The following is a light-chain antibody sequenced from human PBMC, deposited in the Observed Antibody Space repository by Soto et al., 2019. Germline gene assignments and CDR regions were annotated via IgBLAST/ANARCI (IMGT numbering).Light chain of an antibody. CDR3: QSYDSSLSGYV. V-gene: IGLV1-40*01. CDR1: SSNIGAGYD. CDR2: GNT. Sequence: QSVLTQPPSVSGAPGQRVTISCTGTSSNIGAGYDVQWYQQLPGTAPKFLIYGNTNRPSGVPDRFSGSKSGTSASLAITGLQTEDEAHYYCQSYDSSLSGYVFGTGTKVTVL. J-gene: IGLJ1*01.